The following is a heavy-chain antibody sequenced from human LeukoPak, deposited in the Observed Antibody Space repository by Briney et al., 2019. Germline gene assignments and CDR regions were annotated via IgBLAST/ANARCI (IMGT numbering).Heavy chain of an antibody. CDR3: ARERAGCSRTSCYTGVGYFDY. D-gene: IGHD2-2*02. Sequence: GGSLRLSCVVSGFTFSDNYMSWIRRAPGKGLEWVSYISSSGSTIDYADSVKGRFTITRDNAKNSLYLQMNSLRAEDTAVYYCARERAGCSRTSCYTGVGYFDYWGQGTLVTVSS. CDR2: ISSSGSTI. V-gene: IGHV3-11*04. J-gene: IGHJ4*02. CDR1: GFTFSDNY.